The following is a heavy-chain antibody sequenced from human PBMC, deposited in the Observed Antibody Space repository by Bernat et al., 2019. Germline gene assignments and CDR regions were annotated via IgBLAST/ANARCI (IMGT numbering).Heavy chain of an antibody. Sequence: EVQLVESGGGLVQPGGSLRLSCAASGFAFPYYAMSWVRQAPGKGLDWVSAISASAGTTYYADSVKGRFSISRDNSKNTRYLHMNSLGAEHTGVYYCAKDPRIAVAGTCRNYYLDVWGKGTSVPVS. D-gene: IGHD6-19*01. CDR1: GFAFPYYA. J-gene: IGHJ6*03. CDR2: ISASAGTT. CDR3: AKDPRIAVAGTCRNYYLDV. V-gene: IGHV3-23*04.